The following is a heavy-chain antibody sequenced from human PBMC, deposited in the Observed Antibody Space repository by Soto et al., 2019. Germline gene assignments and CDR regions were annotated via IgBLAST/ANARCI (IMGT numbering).Heavy chain of an antibody. D-gene: IGHD6-13*01. CDR2: IYYSGST. V-gene: IGHV4-31*03. CDR1: GGSISSGGYY. Sequence: QVQLQESGPGLVKPSQTLSLTCTVSGGSISSGGYYWSWIRQHPGKGLEWIGYIYYSGSTYYNPSLKSRVTISVDTSKNQFSRKLSSVTAADTAVYYCVKQQLENYYYYGMDVWGQGTTVTVSS. CDR3: VKQQLENYYYYGMDV. J-gene: IGHJ6*02.